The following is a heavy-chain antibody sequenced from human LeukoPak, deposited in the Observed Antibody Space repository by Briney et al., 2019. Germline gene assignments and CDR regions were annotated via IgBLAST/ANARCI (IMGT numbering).Heavy chain of an antibody. CDR1: GYTFTGYY. D-gene: IGHD6-13*01. Sequence: ASVKVSCKASGYTFTGYYMHWVRQAPGQGLEWMGRINPNSGGTNYAQKFQGRVTMTRDTSTSTVYMELSSLRSEDTAVYYCARKRSTVIDYWGQGTLVTVSS. J-gene: IGHJ4*02. CDR3: ARKRSTVIDY. V-gene: IGHV1-2*06. CDR2: INPNSGGT.